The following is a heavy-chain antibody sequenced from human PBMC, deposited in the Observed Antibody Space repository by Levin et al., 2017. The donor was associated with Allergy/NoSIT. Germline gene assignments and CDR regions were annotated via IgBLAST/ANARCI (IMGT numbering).Heavy chain of an antibody. D-gene: IGHD1-1*01. Sequence: GGSLRLSCAASGFTFSSYAMSWVRQGPGKGLEWVSAISGSGGNTYYADSVKGRFTVSRDDSKNTLYLQLNSLRAEDTAVYYCAKESPGTGTTSCFDYWGQGTLVTVSS. CDR3: AKESPGTGTTSCFDY. V-gene: IGHV3-23*01. J-gene: IGHJ4*02. CDR1: GFTFSSYA. CDR2: ISGSGGNT.